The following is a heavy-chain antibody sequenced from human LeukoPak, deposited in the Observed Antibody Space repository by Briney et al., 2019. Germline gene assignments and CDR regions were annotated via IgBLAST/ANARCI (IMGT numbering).Heavy chain of an antibody. J-gene: IGHJ6*04. V-gene: IGHV3-30*04. CDR2: ISSDGSKK. CDR1: GFIFSNYA. Sequence: GRSLRLSCAASGFIFSNYAMHWVRQAPGKGLEWEAVISSDGSKKDHADSVKGRFTISRDNSKNTVYLQMNSLRVEDTAVYYCAELGIAMIGGVWGKGTTVTISS. D-gene: IGHD3-10*02. CDR3: AELGIAMIGGV.